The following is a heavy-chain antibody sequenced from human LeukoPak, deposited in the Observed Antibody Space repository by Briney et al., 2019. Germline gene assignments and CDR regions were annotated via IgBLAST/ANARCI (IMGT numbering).Heavy chain of an antibody. J-gene: IGHJ4*02. D-gene: IGHD6-13*01. V-gene: IGHV4-39*01. CDR3: ARDSSSFDY. CDR2: IYYSGST. Sequence: SETLSLTYTVSGGSISSSSYYWGWIRQPPGKGLEWIGSIYYSGSTYYNPSLKSRVTISVDTFKNQFSLKLNSVTAADTAVYYCARDSSSFDYWGQGTLVTVSS. CDR1: GGSISSSSYY.